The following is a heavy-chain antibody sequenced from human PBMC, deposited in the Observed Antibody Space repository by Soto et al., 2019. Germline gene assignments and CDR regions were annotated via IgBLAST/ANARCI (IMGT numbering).Heavy chain of an antibody. D-gene: IGHD3-16*02. Sequence: WGSLRLSCASSGVTFNIYAMSCARQAPGKGLEWVSAISGSGGSTYYADSVRGRFTISKDNSKNALYLQMNSLRDEDTAVYYCAKRSGGYYDYVWGSYRYTERGYGMDVWGQGTTVAVSS. J-gene: IGHJ6*02. CDR3: AKRSGGYYDYVWGSYRYTERGYGMDV. V-gene: IGHV3-23*01. CDR2: ISGSGGST. CDR1: GVTFNIYA.